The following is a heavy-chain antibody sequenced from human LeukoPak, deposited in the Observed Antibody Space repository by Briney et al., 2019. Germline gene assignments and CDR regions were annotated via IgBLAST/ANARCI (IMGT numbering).Heavy chain of an antibody. Sequence: GGSLRLSCAASGFTFSTYWMSWVRQAPGKGLEWVSGISGVGDSTYYADSVKGRFIISRDNSKNALYLQMNSLRAEDTALYYCAKDRNSSGWYERNYWGQGTLVNVSS. D-gene: IGHD6-19*01. CDR2: ISGVGDST. CDR3: AKDRNSSGWYERNY. V-gene: IGHV3-23*01. CDR1: GFTFSTYW. J-gene: IGHJ4*02.